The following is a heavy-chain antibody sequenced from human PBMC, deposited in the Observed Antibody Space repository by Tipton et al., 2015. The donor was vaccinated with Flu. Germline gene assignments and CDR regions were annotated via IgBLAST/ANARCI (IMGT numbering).Heavy chain of an antibody. Sequence: GSLRLSCAASEFTFSSYWMHWVRQAPGKGLEWVANIKQDGNEKYYVDSVKGRFTISRDNAKNTLYLQMNSLRAEDTAVYYCARGPSIVGVTRRFDYWGQGTLGTVSS. J-gene: IGHJ4*02. CDR2: IKQDGNEK. D-gene: IGHD1-26*01. V-gene: IGHV3-7*01. CDR1: EFTFSSYW. CDR3: ARGPSIVGVTRRFDY.